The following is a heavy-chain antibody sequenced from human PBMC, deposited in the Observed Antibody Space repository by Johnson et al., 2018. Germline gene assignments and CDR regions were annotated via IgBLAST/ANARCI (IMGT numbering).Heavy chain of an antibody. CDR2: VSWTGNSI. J-gene: IGHJ3*02. Sequence: VQLVESGGGLVQPGRSLRLSCAASGLTFDDYAWHWVRQAPGKGLEWVSGVSWTGNSIGYAGSVRGRFTISRDNAKNSLFLEMNSLGAEDKALYYCVKDGFPFHSDRCGYFLDSFDIWGQGTMVTVSS. D-gene: IGHD3-22*01. V-gene: IGHV3-9*01. CDR1: GLTFDDYA. CDR3: VKDGFPFHSDRCGYFLDSFDI.